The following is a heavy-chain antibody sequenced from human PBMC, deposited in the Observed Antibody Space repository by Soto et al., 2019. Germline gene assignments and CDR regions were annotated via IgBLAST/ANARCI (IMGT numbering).Heavy chain of an antibody. CDR1: GGSISSGDYY. CDR2: IYYSGST. CDR3: ARVAGYDSSGELDY. J-gene: IGHJ4*02. Sequence: SETLSLTCTVSGGSISSGDYYWSWIRQPPGKGMERIGYIYYSGSTYYNPSLKSRVTISVDTSKNQFSLKLSSVTAADTAVYYCARVAGYDSSGELDYWGQGTLVTVSS. D-gene: IGHD3-22*01. V-gene: IGHV4-30-4*01.